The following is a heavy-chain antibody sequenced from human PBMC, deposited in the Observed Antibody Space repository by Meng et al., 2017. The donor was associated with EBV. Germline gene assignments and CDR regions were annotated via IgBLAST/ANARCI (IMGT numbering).Heavy chain of an antibody. D-gene: IGHD3-10*01. CDR3: AKSRSSTPGVVDY. V-gene: IGHV4-61*01. CDR1: GASVSGGTYH. CDR2: IYDGGTT. Sequence: QLPLQEPRPGLVKPSEPLPLPCTVSGASVSGGTYHWGWIRQPPGKELEWIVSIYDGGTTIYNPSLKSRVTILVDASKNQFALNLSSVTTADTAVYYCAKSRSSTPGVVDYWGQGTLVTVSS. J-gene: IGHJ4*02.